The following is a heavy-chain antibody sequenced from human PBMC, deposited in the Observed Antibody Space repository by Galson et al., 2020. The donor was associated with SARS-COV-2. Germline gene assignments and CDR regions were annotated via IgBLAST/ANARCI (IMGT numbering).Heavy chain of an antibody. CDR1: GFSPNNYG. J-gene: IGHJ4*01. Sequence: GESLKISCAGSGFSPNNYGMHWVRQAPGKGLEWVAFISYDGSNTRYADSVKGRFTVSRDNSENTIYLQMDGLTTEDTSMYFCARGMATISFDYWGQGTLVTVSS. CDR2: ISYDGSNT. CDR3: ARGMATISFDY. D-gene: IGHD5-12*01. V-gene: IGHV3-30*03.